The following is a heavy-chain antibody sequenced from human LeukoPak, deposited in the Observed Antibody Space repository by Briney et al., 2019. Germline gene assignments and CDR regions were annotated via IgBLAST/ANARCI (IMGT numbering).Heavy chain of an antibody. CDR1: GFTVSSNY. CDR2: IYSGGST. CDR3: ARDGGDYGVYSALDY. V-gene: IGHV3-53*01. J-gene: IGHJ4*02. D-gene: IGHD4-17*01. Sequence: GGSLRLSCAASGFTVSSNYMSWVRQAPGKGLEWVSVIYSGGSTYYADSVKGRFTISRDNSKNTLYLQMNSLRAEDTAVYYCARDGGDYGVYSALDYWGQGTLVTVSS.